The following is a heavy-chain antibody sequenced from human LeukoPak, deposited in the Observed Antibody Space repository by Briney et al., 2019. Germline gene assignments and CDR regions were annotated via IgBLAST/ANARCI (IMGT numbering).Heavy chain of an antibody. CDR3: AKSSGWNYYYYYMDV. V-gene: IGHV3-21*01. CDR1: GFTFSNYG. Sequence: GGSLRLSCAASGFTFSNYGMNWVRQAPGKGLEWVSSISSSSTYIYYADSVKGRFTISRDNAKNSLYLKMNSLRAEDKAVYYCAKSSGWNYYYYYMDVWGKGTTVIASS. D-gene: IGHD6-19*01. CDR2: ISSSSTYI. J-gene: IGHJ6*03.